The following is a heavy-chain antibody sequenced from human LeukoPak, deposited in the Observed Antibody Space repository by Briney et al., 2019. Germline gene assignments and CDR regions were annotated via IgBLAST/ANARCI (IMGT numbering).Heavy chain of an antibody. CDR3: ARPNITSYYDSRGYDAFDV. Sequence: VASVKVSCKASGGTFSSYAISWVRQAPGQGLEWMGGIIPIFGTANYAQKFQGRVTITADESTSTAYMELSSLRSEDTAVYYCARPNITSYYDSRGYDAFDVWGQGTMVTVSS. V-gene: IGHV1-69*13. J-gene: IGHJ3*01. CDR2: IIPIFGTA. CDR1: GGTFSSYA. D-gene: IGHD3-22*01.